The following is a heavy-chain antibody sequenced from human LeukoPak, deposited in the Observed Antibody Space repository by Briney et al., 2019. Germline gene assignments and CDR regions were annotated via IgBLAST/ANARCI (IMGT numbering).Heavy chain of an antibody. CDR2: ISGSGGST. J-gene: IGHJ4*02. Sequence: PGGSLRLSCAASGFTFSSYAMSWVRQAPGKGLEWVSAISGSGGSTYYADSVKGRFTISRDNSKNTLYLQMNSLRAEDTAVYYCAKHRGIRIAAELDYWGQGTLVTVSS. CDR1: GFTFSSYA. V-gene: IGHV3-23*01. D-gene: IGHD6-25*01. CDR3: AKHRGIRIAAELDY.